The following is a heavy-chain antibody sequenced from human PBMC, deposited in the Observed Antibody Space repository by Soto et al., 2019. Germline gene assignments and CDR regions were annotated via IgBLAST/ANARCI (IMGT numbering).Heavy chain of an antibody. Sequence: EVQLLESGGGLVQPGGSLRLSCAASGFTFSSYAMSWVRQAPGKGLEWVSAISGSGGSTYYADSVKGRFTISRDNSKNTLYLQMNSLRAEDTAVYYCARPGIQLWSPYNRFDPWGQGTLVTVSS. V-gene: IGHV3-23*01. CDR2: ISGSGGST. CDR1: GFTFSSYA. D-gene: IGHD5-18*01. CDR3: ARPGIQLWSPYNRFDP. J-gene: IGHJ5*02.